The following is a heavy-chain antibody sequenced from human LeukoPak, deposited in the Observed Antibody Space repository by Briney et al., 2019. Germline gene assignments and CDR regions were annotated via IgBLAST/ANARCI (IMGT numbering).Heavy chain of an antibody. J-gene: IGHJ4*02. CDR1: GYTLTELS. D-gene: IGHD4-17*01. Sequence: ASVKVSCKVSGYTLTELSMHWVRQAPGKGLEWMGGFDPEDGETIYAQKFQDRVTMTRDTSISTAYMELSRLTSDDTAVYYCAGGDDYGLYWGQGTLVTVST. V-gene: IGHV1-24*01. CDR3: AGGDDYGLY. CDR2: FDPEDGET.